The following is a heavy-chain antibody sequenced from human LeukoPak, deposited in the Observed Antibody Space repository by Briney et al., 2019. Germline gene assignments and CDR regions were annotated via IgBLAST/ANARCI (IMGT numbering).Heavy chain of an antibody. V-gene: IGHV3-21*04. CDR3: AKDKGQWLSLYYFDN. D-gene: IGHD6-19*01. CDR1: GFTFSDYN. Sequence: PGGSLRLSCAASGFTFSDYNMNWVRQAPGKGLEWVSSISNSGNYIYYADSLKGRFTISRDNAKKSLYLQMNSLRAEDTALYYCAKDKGQWLSLYYFDNWGQGTLVTVSS. CDR2: ISNSGNYI. J-gene: IGHJ4*02.